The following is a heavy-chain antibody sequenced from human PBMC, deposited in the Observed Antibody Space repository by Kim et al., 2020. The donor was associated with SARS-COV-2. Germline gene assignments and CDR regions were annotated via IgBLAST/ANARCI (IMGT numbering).Heavy chain of an antibody. V-gene: IGHV3-23*01. D-gene: IGHD3-10*01. Sequence: GGSLRLSCAASGFTFDSYAMSWVRQAPGKGLEWVSYISGGGAKTYYAGSVKGRFTISRDNSKNTLFLQLNSLRAEDTALYYCANCHSGWGHDAFDIWGLG. CDR3: ANCHSGWGHDAFDI. J-gene: IGHJ3*02. CDR1: GFTFDSYA. CDR2: ISGGGAKT.